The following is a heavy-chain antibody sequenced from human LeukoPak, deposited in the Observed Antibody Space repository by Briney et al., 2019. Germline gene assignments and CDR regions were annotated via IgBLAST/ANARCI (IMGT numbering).Heavy chain of an antibody. V-gene: IGHV3-21*01. J-gene: IGHJ5*02. CDR3: ARDRVGAFDP. CDR2: ISSSRSYI. CDR1: GFTFSSYS. D-gene: IGHD1-26*01. Sequence: GRSLRLSCAASGFTFSSYSMNWVRQAPGKGLEWVSSISSSRSYIYYADSVKGRFTISRDNAKNSLYLQMNSLRAEDTAVYYCARDRVGAFDPWGQGTLVTVSS.